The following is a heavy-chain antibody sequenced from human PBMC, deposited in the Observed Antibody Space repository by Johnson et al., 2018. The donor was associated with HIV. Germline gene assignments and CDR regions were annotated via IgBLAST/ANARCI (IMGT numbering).Heavy chain of an antibody. CDR3: ARAPPYYGGYSVSDAFDI. CDR1: GFSFDDYA. V-gene: IGHV3-23*04. D-gene: IGHD3-22*01. J-gene: IGHJ3*02. Sequence: VQLVESGGGLVQPGRSLRLSCAASGFSFDDYAMHWVRQAPGKGLEWVSGISGSGGSTFYADSVKGRFTISRDNSKNTLYLQMNSLRVEDTALYYCARAPPYYGGYSVSDAFDIWGQGTMVTVSS. CDR2: ISGSGGST.